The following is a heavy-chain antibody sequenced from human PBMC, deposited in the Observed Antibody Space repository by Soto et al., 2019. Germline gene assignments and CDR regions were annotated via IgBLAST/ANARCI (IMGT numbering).Heavy chain of an antibody. Sequence: GASVKVSCKISGYTLTKIAMHWVRQPPGKGLEWMGGLDPEDGETIYAQSFQGRVTMTEDTSTDTAYMELRSLRSEDTAVYFCATGDSRSVLDYWGQGTLVTVSS. CDR1: GYTLTKIA. D-gene: IGHD6-13*01. J-gene: IGHJ4*02. V-gene: IGHV1-24*01. CDR3: ATGDSRSVLDY. CDR2: LDPEDGET.